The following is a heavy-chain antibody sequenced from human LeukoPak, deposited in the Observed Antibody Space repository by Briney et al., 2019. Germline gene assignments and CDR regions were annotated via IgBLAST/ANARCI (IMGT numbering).Heavy chain of an antibody. Sequence: PGGSLRLSCAASGFTFSTYWMTWVRQAPGKGLEWVVNIKQDGSDKHYVDSVKGRFTISRDNAKNSVYLQMNSLRAEDTAVYYCAREHWGPEYWGQGTLVTVSS. CDR1: GFTFSTYW. CDR2: IKQDGSDK. CDR3: AREHWGPEY. J-gene: IGHJ4*02. V-gene: IGHV3-7*03. D-gene: IGHD7-27*01.